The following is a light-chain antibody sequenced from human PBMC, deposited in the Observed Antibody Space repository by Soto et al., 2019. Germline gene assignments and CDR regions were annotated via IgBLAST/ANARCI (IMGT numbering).Light chain of an antibody. CDR2: GSS. Sequence: EIVLTQSPGTLSLSPGERATLSCRASQSVSSAYLAWYQQRPGQAPRLLIYGSSFRATGIPDRFSGSGSGTDFTLTISRLEPDDFAVYYCQQYLNSPRTFGQGTKLEI. V-gene: IGKV3-20*01. J-gene: IGKJ2*01. CDR3: QQYLNSPRT. CDR1: QSVSSAY.